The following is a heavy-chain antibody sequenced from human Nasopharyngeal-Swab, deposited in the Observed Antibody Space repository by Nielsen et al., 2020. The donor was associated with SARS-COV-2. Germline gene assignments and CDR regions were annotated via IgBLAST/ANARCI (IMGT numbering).Heavy chain of an antibody. CDR3: AKDRGGRSLDS. V-gene: IGHV3-30-3*02. CDR2: VSYDGTNT. J-gene: IGHJ4*02. Sequence: GGSLRLSCSASGFNFTSYAIHRVRQPPGKGLEWVAVVSYDGTNTFYADSVKGRFAISRDNSKSTVSLRMNSLRSEDTAVYYCAKDRGGRSLDSWGQGTLVTVS. CDR1: GFNFTSYA. D-gene: IGHD3-16*01.